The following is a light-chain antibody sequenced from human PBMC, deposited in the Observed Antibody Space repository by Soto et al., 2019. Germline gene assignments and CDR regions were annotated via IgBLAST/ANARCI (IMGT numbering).Light chain of an antibody. CDR1: SSNIGSNT. CDR3: AAWDDSLNGVV. J-gene: IGLJ2*01. Sequence: QSVLTQPPSASGTPGQRVTISCSGSSSNIGSNTVNWYQQLPGTAPKLHIYSNNQRPSGVPDRFSGSKSGTSASLAIGGLQSEDEADYYCAAWDDSLNGVVFGGGTKVTVL. V-gene: IGLV1-44*01. CDR2: SNN.